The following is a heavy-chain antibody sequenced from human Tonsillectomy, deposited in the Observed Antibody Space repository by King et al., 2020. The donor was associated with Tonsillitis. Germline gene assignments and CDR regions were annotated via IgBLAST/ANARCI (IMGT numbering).Heavy chain of an antibody. V-gene: IGHV3-73*01. CDR2: IRSEPNNYAT. CDR1: GFTFSGSA. D-gene: IGHD3-10*01. Sequence: VQLVESGGGLVQPGGSLKLSCAASGFTFSGSAMHWVRQASGKGLEWVGRIRSEPNNYATTYAASVKGRFTISSDDSKNTTYLQMNSLKTEDTAGYYCTSPEGGYYGSGSSVFYMDVWGKGNTVTVSS. CDR3: TSPEGGYYGSGSSVFYMDV. J-gene: IGHJ6*03.